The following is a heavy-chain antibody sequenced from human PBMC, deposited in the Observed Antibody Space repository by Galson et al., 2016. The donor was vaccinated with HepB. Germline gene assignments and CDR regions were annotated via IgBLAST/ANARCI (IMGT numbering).Heavy chain of an antibody. CDR1: GGTFSNYG. CDR3: ARVAPGKGVLTLTYGMDV. Sequence: SVKVSCKAPGGTFSNYGFSWVRQAPGQGLEWMGAIKPTVGTTKYAQKFQGRVSITADKYTMTANMELSSLTSEDTAVYYCARVAPGKGVLTLTYGMDVWGQGTTVTVSS. J-gene: IGHJ6*02. CDR2: IKPTVGTT. V-gene: IGHV1-69*06. D-gene: IGHD3-9*01.